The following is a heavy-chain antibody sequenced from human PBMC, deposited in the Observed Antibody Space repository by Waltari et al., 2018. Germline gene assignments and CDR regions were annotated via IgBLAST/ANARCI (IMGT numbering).Heavy chain of an antibody. CDR1: GFIFGNVW. D-gene: IGHD1-26*01. J-gene: IGHJ4*02. V-gene: IGHV3-74*01. CDR2: SNDDGSTI. Sequence: EVHLVESGGGSVQPGGSLRLSCAASGFIFGNVWMHWVRQVPGKGLVWGSRSNDDGSTISYADSVKGRFTISRDNAKNTLYLQMDSLRVEDTAVYYCTRTLVGPYPFENWGQGTLVTVSS. CDR3: TRTLVGPYPFEN.